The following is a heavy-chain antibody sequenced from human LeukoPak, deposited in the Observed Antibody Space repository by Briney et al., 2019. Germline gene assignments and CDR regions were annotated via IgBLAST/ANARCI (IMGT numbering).Heavy chain of an antibody. J-gene: IGHJ4*02. D-gene: IGHD1-26*01. CDR1: GYTFTGYY. CDR3: ARVVVGARTTPFVY. Sequence: GASVKVSCKASGYTFTGYYMHWVRQAPGQGLEWMGWINPNSGGTNYAQKFQGRVTMTRDTSISTAYMELSSLRSEDTAVYYCARVVVGARTTPFVYWGQGTLVTVSS. CDR2: INPNSGGT. V-gene: IGHV1-2*02.